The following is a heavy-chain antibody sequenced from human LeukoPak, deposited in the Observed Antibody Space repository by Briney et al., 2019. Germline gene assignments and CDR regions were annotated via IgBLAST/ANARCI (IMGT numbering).Heavy chain of an antibody. CDR2: ISYDGSNK. CDR1: GFTFSSYA. V-gene: IGHV3-30*01. Sequence: GGSLRLSCAASGFTFSSYAMHWVRQAPGKGLEWVAVISYDGSNKYYADSVKGRFTISRDNSKNTLYLQMNSPRAEDTAVYYCARHCSSTSCYSSYMDVWGKGTTVTVSS. D-gene: IGHD2-2*01. J-gene: IGHJ6*03. CDR3: ARHCSSTSCYSSYMDV.